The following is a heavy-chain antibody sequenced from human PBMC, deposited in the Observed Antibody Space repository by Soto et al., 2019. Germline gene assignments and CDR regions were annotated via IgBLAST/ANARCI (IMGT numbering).Heavy chain of an antibody. Sequence: QVQLQESGPGLVKPSQTLSLTCTVSGGSISSGGYYWSWIRQHPGKGLEWVGYIYYSGSTYYNPALKSRVTISVDTSKNQFSLKLSSVTAADTAVYYCAGVRTQGGYGDYEFDYWGQGTLVTVSS. CDR1: GGSISSGGYY. J-gene: IGHJ4*02. CDR2: IYYSGST. D-gene: IGHD4-17*01. V-gene: IGHV4-31*03. CDR3: AGVRTQGGYGDYEFDY.